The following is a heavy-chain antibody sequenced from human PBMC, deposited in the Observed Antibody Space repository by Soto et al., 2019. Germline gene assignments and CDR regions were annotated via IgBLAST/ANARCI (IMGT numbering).Heavy chain of an antibody. CDR1: GGSFSGCY. CDR3: ARGISMIAVFKRGAPDKYYLDS. J-gene: IGHJ4*02. Sequence: SENLSLTCAVYGGSFSGCYWSWIRQPPGKGLEWIGEINHSGNTNYNQSLKSRVTILVDTYKNQFSVNLNSVTAADTAVYYCARGISMIAVFKRGAPDKYYLDSWGQGTLVTVSS. V-gene: IGHV4-34*01. D-gene: IGHD3-22*01. CDR2: INHSGNT.